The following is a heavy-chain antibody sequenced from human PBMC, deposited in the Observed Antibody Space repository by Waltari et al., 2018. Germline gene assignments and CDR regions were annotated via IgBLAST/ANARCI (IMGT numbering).Heavy chain of an antibody. J-gene: IGHJ6*03. D-gene: IGHD3-10*01. Sequence: QLQLQESGPGLVKPSETLSLTCTVSGGSISSSSYYWGWIRQPPGKGLEWIGSIYYSGSTYYNPSLKSRVTISVDTSKNQFSLKLRSVTAADTAVYYCASVVRGVKPQFTWTENAYYYYYMDVWGKGTTVTVSS. CDR2: IYYSGST. CDR3: ASVVRGVKPQFTWTENAYYYYYMDV. V-gene: IGHV4-39*07. CDR1: GGSISSSSYY.